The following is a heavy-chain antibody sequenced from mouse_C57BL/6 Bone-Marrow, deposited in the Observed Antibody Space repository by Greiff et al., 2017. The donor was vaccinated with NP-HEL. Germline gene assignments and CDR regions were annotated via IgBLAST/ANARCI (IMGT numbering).Heavy chain of an antibody. CDR3: ARSLNYYVSSYWYFDV. V-gene: IGHV1-81*01. CDR1: GYTFTSYG. CDR2: IYPRSGNT. D-gene: IGHD1-1*01. Sequence: QVQLQQSGAELARPGASVKLSCKASGYTFTSYGISWVKQRTGQGLEWIGEIYPRSGNTYYNEKFKGKATLTADKSSSTAYMELRSLTSEDSAVYFCARSLNYYVSSYWYFDVWGTGTTVTVSS. J-gene: IGHJ1*03.